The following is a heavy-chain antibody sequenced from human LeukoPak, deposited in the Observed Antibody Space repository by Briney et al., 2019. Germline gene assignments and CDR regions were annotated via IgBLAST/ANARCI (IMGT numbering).Heavy chain of an antibody. Sequence: SETLSLTCAVSRGSLIGYHWTWIRQAPGEGLEWIGEINHSGSTNYSPSLRSRVTISIDTSKNQFSLKLSYVSAADTAVYYCARGFAAIVYDFWGQGTLVTVSS. CDR3: ARGFAAIVYDF. CDR1: RGSLIGYH. J-gene: IGHJ4*02. D-gene: IGHD3-16*02. V-gene: IGHV4-34*01. CDR2: INHSGST.